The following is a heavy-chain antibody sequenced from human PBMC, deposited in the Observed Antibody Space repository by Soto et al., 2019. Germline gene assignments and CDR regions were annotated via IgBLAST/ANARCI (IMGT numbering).Heavy chain of an antibody. D-gene: IGHD3-10*01. CDR1: GGTFSSYA. Sequence: SVKVSCKASGGTFSSYAINWVRQPPGQGLEWMGGIIPMFGTANYAQKFQGRVTITVDDSTSTAYMELSSLTFEDTAVYYCARNYHGPLSTRYFYGMDVWGQ. CDR2: IIPMFGTA. CDR3: ARNYHGPLSTRYFYGMDV. J-gene: IGHJ6*02. V-gene: IGHV1-69*13.